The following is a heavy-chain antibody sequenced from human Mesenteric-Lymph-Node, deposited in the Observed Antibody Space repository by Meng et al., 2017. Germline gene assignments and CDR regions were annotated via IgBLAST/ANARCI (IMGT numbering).Heavy chain of an antibody. CDR3: AKGTSGTYTRADY. V-gene: IGHV3-23*01. Sequence: GGSLRLSCAVSGFTLSSYAMTWVRQAPGKGRDWVSVVSESGGSTEYADSVKGRLSSPRDNSNNNLYRQMNDLRGEDTDVYDCAKGTSGTYTRADYWGQGTLVTVSS. CDR1: GFTLSSYA. J-gene: IGHJ4*02. CDR2: VSESGGST. D-gene: IGHD1-26*01.